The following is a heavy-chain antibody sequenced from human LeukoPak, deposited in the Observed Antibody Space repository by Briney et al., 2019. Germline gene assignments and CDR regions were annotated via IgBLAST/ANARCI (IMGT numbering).Heavy chain of an antibody. Sequence: SETLSLTCTVSGGAISSYYWNWIRQPPGKGLEWIGYIYYSGSTNYNPSLKSRVTTLVDTSKNQFSLRLSSVTAADTAVYYCAREYSSSSGRRAFDFWGQGTMVTVSS. J-gene: IGHJ3*01. CDR1: GGAISSYY. CDR2: IYYSGST. D-gene: IGHD6-6*01. V-gene: IGHV4-59*08. CDR3: AREYSSSSGRRAFDF.